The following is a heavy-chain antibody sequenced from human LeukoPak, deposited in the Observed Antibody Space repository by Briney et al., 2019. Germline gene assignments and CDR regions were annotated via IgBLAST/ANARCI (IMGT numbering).Heavy chain of an antibody. V-gene: IGHV4-31*03. CDR2: IYYSGST. CDR3: ARDDYYDSSTE. CDR1: GGSISSSRYY. D-gene: IGHD3-22*01. Sequence: MTSETLSLTCSVSGGSISSSRYYWSWIRQLPGKGLEWIGYIYYSGSTYYLPSLKSRVSISVDTSENQFSLKLSSVTAADTAVYYCARDDYYDSSTEWGQGTLVTVSS. J-gene: IGHJ4*02.